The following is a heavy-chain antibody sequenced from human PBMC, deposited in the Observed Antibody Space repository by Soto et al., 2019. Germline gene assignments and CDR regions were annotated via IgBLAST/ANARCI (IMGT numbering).Heavy chain of an antibody. CDR1: GFTFGSYW. CDR3: ARKYCSGGSCTDLDS. CDR2: INSDGSST. J-gene: IGHJ4*02. Sequence: EVQLVESGGDLVQPGGSLRLSCAASGFTFGSYWMDWVRQPPGKGLVWVSRINSDGSSTRYADSVKGRFTISRDNAKNTLYLQMNSLRVEDTAVYYCARKYCSGGSCTDLDSWGQGTLVSVSS. D-gene: IGHD2-15*01. V-gene: IGHV3-74*01.